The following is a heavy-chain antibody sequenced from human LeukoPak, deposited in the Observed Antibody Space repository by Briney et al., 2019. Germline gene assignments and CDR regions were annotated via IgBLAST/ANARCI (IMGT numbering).Heavy chain of an antibody. CDR1: GFTFNSCW. Sequence: GGSLRLSCVVSGFTFNSCWMNWVRQAPGKGLEWVAHINPDGRDTYYVDSVKGRFTISRDNAQNSMYLQMNSLRVEDTAVYYCATWGDTTAEYFQRWGQGTLVTVSS. V-gene: IGHV3-7*01. CDR2: INPDGRDT. CDR3: ATWGDTTAEYFQR. J-gene: IGHJ1*01. D-gene: IGHD2-21*02.